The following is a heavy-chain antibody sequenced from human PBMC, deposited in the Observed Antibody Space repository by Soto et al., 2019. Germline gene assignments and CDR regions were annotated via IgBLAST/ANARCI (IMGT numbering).Heavy chain of an antibody. J-gene: IGHJ6*02. Sequence: EVQLVESGGGLVQPGGSLRLSCAASGVTVSSNYMSWVRQAPGKGLEWVSVIYSGGTTYYADSVKGRFTISRDNSXNXXYLQMNSLRAEETAVYYCAREPGWVRHFGMGGMDVWGQGTTVTVSS. V-gene: IGHV3-66*01. CDR3: AREPGWVRHFGMGGMDV. CDR1: GVTVSSNY. CDR2: IYSGGTT. D-gene: IGHD3-3*02.